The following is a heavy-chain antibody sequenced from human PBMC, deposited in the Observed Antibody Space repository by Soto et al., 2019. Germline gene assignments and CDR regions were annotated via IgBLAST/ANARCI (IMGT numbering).Heavy chain of an antibody. CDR1: GYTFTGYY. CDR2: TNPNSGGT. CDR3: ARGAPHYMQWLVWSAFDI. V-gene: IGHV1-2*04. Sequence: ASVKVSCKASGYTFTGYYMHWVRQAPGQGLEWMGWTNPNSGGTNYAQKFQGWVTMTRDTSISTAYMELSRLRSDDTAVYYCARGAPHYMQWLVWSAFDIWGQGTMVTVSS. J-gene: IGHJ3*02. D-gene: IGHD6-19*01.